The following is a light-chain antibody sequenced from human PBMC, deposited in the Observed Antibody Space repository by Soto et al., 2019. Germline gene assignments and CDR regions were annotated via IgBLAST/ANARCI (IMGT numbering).Light chain of an antibody. V-gene: IGLV2-23*01. Sequence: QSALTQPASVSGSPGQSITICCTGTSSDVGSYNLVSWYQQHPGKAPKLMIYEGSKRPSGISNRFSGSKSGNTASLTISGLQAEDEAEYYCCSYADSSRIYVFGSGTKVTVL. CDR1: SSDVGSYNL. CDR3: CSYADSSRIYV. CDR2: EGS. J-gene: IGLJ1*01.